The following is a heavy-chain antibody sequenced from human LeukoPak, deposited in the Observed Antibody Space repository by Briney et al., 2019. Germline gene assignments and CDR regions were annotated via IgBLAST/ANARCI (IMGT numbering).Heavy chain of an antibody. CDR3: ARGYGYSSGWYFDY. J-gene: IGHJ4*02. CDR2: ISYDGSNK. CDR1: GFSFSNYA. Sequence: GRSLRLSCAASGFSFSNYAMHWVRQAPGKGLEWVAVISYDGSNKYYADSVKGRFTISRDNSNNTLYLQMNSLRVEDTAVHYCARGYGYSSGWYFDYWGQGTLVTVSS. V-gene: IGHV3-30-3*01. D-gene: IGHD6-19*01.